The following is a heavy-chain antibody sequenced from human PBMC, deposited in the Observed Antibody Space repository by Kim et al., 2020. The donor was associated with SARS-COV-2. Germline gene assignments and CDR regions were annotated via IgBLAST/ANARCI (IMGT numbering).Heavy chain of an antibody. Sequence: GGSLRLSCAASGFTFSSYWMSWVRQAPGKGLEWVANIKQDGSEKYYVDSVKGRFTISRDNAKNSLYLQMNSLRAEDTGVYYCARDSRGLLVGTAWFDLWGQRTLVTVSS. V-gene: IGHV3-7*01. D-gene: IGHD1-1*01. CDR3: ARDSRGLLVGTAWFDL. J-gene: IGHJ5*02. CDR2: IKQDGSEK. CDR1: GFTFSSYW.